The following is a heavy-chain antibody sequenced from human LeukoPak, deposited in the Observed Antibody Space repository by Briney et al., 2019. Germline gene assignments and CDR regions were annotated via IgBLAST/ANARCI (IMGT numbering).Heavy chain of an antibody. J-gene: IGHJ4*02. D-gene: IGHD6-19*01. CDR2: INHSGST. CDR1: GGSFSNYY. Sequence: SETLSLTCAVYGGSFSNYYWSWIRQPPGKGLEWIGEINHSGSTNYNPSLKSRVTISVDTSKNQFSLKLSSVTAADTAVYYCARGRDGSGWYRGGLEFDYWGQGTLVTVSS. V-gene: IGHV4-34*01. CDR3: ARGRDGSGWYRGGLEFDY.